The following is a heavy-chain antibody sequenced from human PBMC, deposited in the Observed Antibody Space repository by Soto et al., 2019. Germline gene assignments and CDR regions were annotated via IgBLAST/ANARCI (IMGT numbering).Heavy chain of an antibody. V-gene: IGHV5-51*03. J-gene: IGHJ4*02. D-gene: IGHD3-10*01. CDR3: ARLRGGEARWLTDY. CDR2: IYPDDSDT. Sequence: EVQLVQSGAEVKKPGESLKISCKGSGYSFTTYWIGWVRQMPGKGLELMGIIYPDDSDTRYSPSSQGQVTISADKSISTIYLQWSSLKASHIAMYYCARLRGGEARWLTDYWGQGTLVTVSS. CDR1: GYSFTTYW.